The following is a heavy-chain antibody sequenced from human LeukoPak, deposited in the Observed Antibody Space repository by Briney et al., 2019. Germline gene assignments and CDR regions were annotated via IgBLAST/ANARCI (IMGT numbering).Heavy chain of an antibody. J-gene: IGHJ4*02. CDR1: GFTVSSNY. D-gene: IGHD1-26*01. CDR2: IYSGGST. Sequence: PGGSLRLSCAASGFTVSSNYMSWVRQAPGKGLEWVSVIYSGGSTYYADSVKGRFTISRDNSKNTLYLQMNSLRAEDTAVYYCANQWELPTYYFDYWGQGTLVTVSS. CDR3: ANQWELPTYYFDY. V-gene: IGHV3-66*01.